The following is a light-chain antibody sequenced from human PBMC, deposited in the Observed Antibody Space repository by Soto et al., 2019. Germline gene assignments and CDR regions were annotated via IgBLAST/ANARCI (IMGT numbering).Light chain of an antibody. CDR1: RSDIGGSNF. V-gene: IGLV2-8*01. Sequence: QSALTQPPSASGSPGRSVTISCTGTRSDIGGSNFISWYQQHPGEAPKLLIFEINKRPSGVPGRFSGSKSGNTASLTVSVLQAEDEADYYCGSYAGNTNFVFGTGTKLTVL. J-gene: IGLJ1*01. CDR3: GSYAGNTNFV. CDR2: EIN.